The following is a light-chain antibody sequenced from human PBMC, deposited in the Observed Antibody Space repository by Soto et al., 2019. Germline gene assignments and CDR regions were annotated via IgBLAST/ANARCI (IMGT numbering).Light chain of an antibody. CDR2: DAS. CDR1: RSVNNI. J-gene: IGKJ4*01. V-gene: IGKV3-11*01. CDR3: HRRAVWPHA. Sequence: EVVLTQSPVTLSLSPGERATLSCSASRSVNNIVAWYQQQPGQAPSRLIPDASNSATGTPDRFSGSGSGTDCTLSSTRLAPEEFAVYYCHRRAVWPHAFGGGTTVEIK.